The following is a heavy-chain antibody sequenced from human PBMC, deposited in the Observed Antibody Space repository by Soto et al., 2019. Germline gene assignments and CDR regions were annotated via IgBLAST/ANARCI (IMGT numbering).Heavy chain of an antibody. CDR3: ARDLRVGPDADLDF. J-gene: IGHJ4*02. V-gene: IGHV4-4*07. CDR1: GGSISGHY. CDR2: IYSSGTT. Sequence: QVQLQESGPGLVKPSETLSLTCTVSGGSISGHYWSWIRQPAGKGLEWIGRIYSSGTTKYNPTLKSRVTMSIDTSKNQFSLRLNSVTAADQAVYYCARDLRVGPDADLDFWGQGTLVTVSS. D-gene: IGHD3-9*01.